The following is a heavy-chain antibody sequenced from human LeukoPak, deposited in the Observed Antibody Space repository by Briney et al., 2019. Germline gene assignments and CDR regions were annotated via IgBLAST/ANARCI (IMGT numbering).Heavy chain of an antibody. V-gene: IGHV3-20*04. CDR1: GFTFDDYG. CDR3: AKWKQLVLGAFDI. Sequence: GGSLRLSCAASGFTFDDYGLSWVRQAPGKGLEWVSGVNWNGGSTGYADSVKGRFTISRDNAKNSLYLQMNSLRAEDTAVYYCAKWKQLVLGAFDIWGQGTMVTVSS. J-gene: IGHJ3*02. D-gene: IGHD6-6*01. CDR2: VNWNGGST.